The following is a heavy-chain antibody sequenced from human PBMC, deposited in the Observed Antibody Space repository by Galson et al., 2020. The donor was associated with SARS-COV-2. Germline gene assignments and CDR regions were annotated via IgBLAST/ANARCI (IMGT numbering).Heavy chain of an antibody. CDR2: IIPILGIA. D-gene: IGHD2-2*01. J-gene: IGHJ6*03. V-gene: IGHV1-69*10. CDR3: ARCKETVVPAAMGSRYYYYMDV. Sequence: SVKVSCKASGGTFSSYAISWVRQAPGQGLEWMGGIIPILGIANYAQKFQGRVTITADKSTSTAYMELSSLRSEDTAVYYCARCKETVVPAAMGSRYYYYMDVWGKGTTVTVSS. CDR1: GGTFSSYA.